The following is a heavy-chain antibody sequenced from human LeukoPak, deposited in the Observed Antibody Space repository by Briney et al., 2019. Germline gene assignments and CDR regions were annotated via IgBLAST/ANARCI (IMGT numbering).Heavy chain of an antibody. V-gene: IGHV1-46*01. Sequence: ASVKVSCKAFGYTFTSNYMHWVRQAPGQGPEWMGVISPSGGSTTYAQKFQGRVTLTRDMSTSTDYLELSSLRSEDTAVYYCAKAGSYYDSRFDYWGQGTLVTVSS. CDR1: GYTFTSNY. D-gene: IGHD3-22*01. CDR3: AKAGSYYDSRFDY. CDR2: ISPSGGST. J-gene: IGHJ4*02.